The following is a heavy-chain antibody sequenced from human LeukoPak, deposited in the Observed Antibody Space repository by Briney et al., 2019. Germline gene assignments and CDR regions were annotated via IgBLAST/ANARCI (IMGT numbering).Heavy chain of an antibody. CDR1: GFNVSSNY. J-gene: IGHJ4*02. V-gene: IGHV3-53*01. CDR3: ARALDSTLFY. D-gene: IGHD2-2*01. Sequence: GGSLRLSCAASGFNVSSNYMSWVRQAPGKGLEWVSVLYGAGSTYYADSVKGRFTISRDNSKNTLYLQMNSLRAEDTAVYYCARALDSTLFYWGQGTLVTVSS. CDR2: LYGAGST.